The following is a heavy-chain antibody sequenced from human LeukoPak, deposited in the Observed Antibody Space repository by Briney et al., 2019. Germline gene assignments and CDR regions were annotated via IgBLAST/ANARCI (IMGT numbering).Heavy chain of an antibody. D-gene: IGHD6-13*01. V-gene: IGHV4-59*01. Sequence: SETLSLTCTVSGGSISSYYWSWIRQPPGKRLEWIGYIYYSGSTNYNPSLKSRVTISVDTSKNQFSLKLSSVTAADTAVYYCARAFGYSSSWYEYNWFDPWGQGTLVTVSS. CDR3: ARAFGYSSSWYEYNWFDP. CDR1: GGSISSYY. CDR2: IYYSGST. J-gene: IGHJ5*02.